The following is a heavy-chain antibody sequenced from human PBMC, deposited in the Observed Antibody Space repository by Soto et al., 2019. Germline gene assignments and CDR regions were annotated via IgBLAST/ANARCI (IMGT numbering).Heavy chain of an antibody. V-gene: IGHV1-18*01. CDR2: ISAYNGNT. Sequence: QVPLVQSGAEVKKPGASVKVSCKASGYTFTSYGISWVRQAPGQGLEWMGWISAYNGNTNYAQKLQGRVTMTTDTSTSTAYMELRSLRSDDTAVYYGARAVYSGYVPDAFDIWVQGTMVTVSS. CDR3: ARAVYSGYVPDAFDI. D-gene: IGHD5-12*01. CDR1: GYTFTSYG. J-gene: IGHJ3*02.